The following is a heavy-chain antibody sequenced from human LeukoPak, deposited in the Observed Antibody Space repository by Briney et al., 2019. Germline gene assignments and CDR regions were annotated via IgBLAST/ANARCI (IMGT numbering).Heavy chain of an antibody. CDR1: GGSFSGYY. V-gene: IGHV4-34*01. J-gene: IGHJ4*02. CDR2: INHSGST. CDR3: ASTGSYDYVWGSXRHXYDY. Sequence: SETLSLTCAVYGGSFSGYYWSWIRQPPGKGLEWIGEINHSGSTNYNPSLKSRVTIPVDTSKNQFSLKLSSVTAADTAVYYCASTGSYDYVWGSXRHXYDYWGQGTLVTVSS. D-gene: IGHD3-16*02.